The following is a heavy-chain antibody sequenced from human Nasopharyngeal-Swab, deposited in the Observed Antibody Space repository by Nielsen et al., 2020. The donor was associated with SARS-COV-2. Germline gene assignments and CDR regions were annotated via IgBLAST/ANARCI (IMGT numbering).Heavy chain of an antibody. J-gene: IGHJ6*02. CDR2: ISSSSSYI. CDR1: GFTFSSYS. Sequence: RGSLRLSCAASGFTFSSYSMNWVRQAPGKGLEWVSSISSSSSYIYYADSVKGRFTISRDNAKNSLYLQMNSLRAEDTAVYYCASGPLGAGRHDYYYYYGMDVWGQGTTVTVSS. CDR3: ASGPLGAGRHDYYYYYGMDV. D-gene: IGHD3-3*01. V-gene: IGHV3-21*01.